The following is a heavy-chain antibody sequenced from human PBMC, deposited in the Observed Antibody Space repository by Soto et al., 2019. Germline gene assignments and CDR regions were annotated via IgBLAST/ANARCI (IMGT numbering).Heavy chain of an antibody. CDR1: GLAVTSNY. Sequence: EVQLVETGGGLIQPGGSLSLSCAASGLAVTSNYMSWVRQAPGKGLEWVSIVYSSGTTYYADSVKGRFTFSRDKSKNTIYLQMRNLRAEDTAVYYSARVDTYDYYYSMDVWGQGTTVTVSS. V-gene: IGHV3-53*02. J-gene: IGHJ6*02. CDR3: ARVDTYDYYYSMDV. CDR2: VYSSGTT. D-gene: IGHD5-18*01.